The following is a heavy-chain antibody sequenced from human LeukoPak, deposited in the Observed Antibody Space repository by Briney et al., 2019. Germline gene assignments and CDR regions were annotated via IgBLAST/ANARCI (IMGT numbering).Heavy chain of an antibody. J-gene: IGHJ3*01. CDR1: GYRFNAYW. V-gene: IGHV5-51*01. Sequence: GESLKISCKGSGYRFNAYWIAWVRQMPGKGLEWMGIIYPDDSDTRYSPSFQGQVTISADKSVRTAYLQWSSLKASDTAMYYCARPNITSYYDSRGHDAFDVWGQGTVDTVSS. CDR3: ARPNITSYYDSRGHDAFDV. CDR2: IYPDDSDT. D-gene: IGHD3-22*01.